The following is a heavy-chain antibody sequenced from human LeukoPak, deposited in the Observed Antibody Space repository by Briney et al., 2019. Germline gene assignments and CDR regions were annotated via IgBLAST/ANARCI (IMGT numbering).Heavy chain of an antibody. D-gene: IGHD4-23*01. J-gene: IGHJ4*02. CDR1: GYTFSGNY. Sequence: ASVKVSCKASGYTFSGNYMHWVRQAPGQGLEWMGWINPNSGGTNYAQKFQGRVTMTRDTSISTAYMELSRLRSDDTAVYYCARQGYGGNSQGAADYWGQGTLVTVSS. V-gene: IGHV1-2*02. CDR2: INPNSGGT. CDR3: ARQGYGGNSQGAADY.